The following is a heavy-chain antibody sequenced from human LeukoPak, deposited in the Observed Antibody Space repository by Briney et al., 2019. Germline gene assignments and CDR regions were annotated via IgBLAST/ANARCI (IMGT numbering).Heavy chain of an antibody. D-gene: IGHD3-9*01. CDR1: GFTFSSYA. J-gene: IGHJ3*02. CDR2: ISYDGSNK. Sequence: GGSLRLSCAASGFTFSSYAMHWVRQAQGKGLEWVAVISYDGSNKYYADSVKGRFTISRDNSKNTLYLQMNSLRAEDTAVYYCARDHPSSGWDSPDAFDIWGQGTMVTVSS. CDR3: ARDHPSSGWDSPDAFDI. V-gene: IGHV3-30-3*01.